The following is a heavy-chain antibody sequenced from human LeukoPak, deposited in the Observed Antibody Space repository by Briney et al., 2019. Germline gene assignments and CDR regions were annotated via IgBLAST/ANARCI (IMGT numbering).Heavy chain of an antibody. CDR2: VIPIFGTT. CDR1: GGTFSSYA. D-gene: IGHD1-26*01. Sequence: SVKVSCKASGGTFSSYAISWVRQAPGQGLEWMGGVIPIFGTTNYAQNFQGRATITADESTSTAHMELSSLRSEDTAVYYCVKGDGELLLRSAFDIWGQGTMVTVSS. J-gene: IGHJ3*02. CDR3: VKGDGELLLRSAFDI. V-gene: IGHV1-69*01.